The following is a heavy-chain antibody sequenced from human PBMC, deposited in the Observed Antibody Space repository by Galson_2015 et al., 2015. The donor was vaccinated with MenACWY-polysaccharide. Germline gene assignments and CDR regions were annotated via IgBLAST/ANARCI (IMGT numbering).Heavy chain of an antibody. Sequence: SETLSLTCVVYIGSFTNYYWTWIRQSAGKGLEWIGEIKHSGLTNYNPSLRSRITVSVYPSKNQLSMNLTSVTASDTGVNYCARAWSSGYYSDFWGQGTPVTVSS. CDR3: ARAWSSGYYSDF. J-gene: IGHJ4*02. D-gene: IGHD3-3*01. CDR1: IGSFTNYY. CDR2: IKHSGLT. V-gene: IGHV4-34*01.